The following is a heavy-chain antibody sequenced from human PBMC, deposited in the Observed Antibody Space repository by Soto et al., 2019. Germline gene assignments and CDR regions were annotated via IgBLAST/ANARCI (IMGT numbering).Heavy chain of an antibody. V-gene: IGHV4-59*01. Sequence: QVKLQESGPGLVKPSETLSLTCTVSGGSISSYYWSWIRQPPGKGLEWLGYIYYSGSTNYNPSLNGRVTISVDTAKNQFSLKLSSVTAADTDVYYCARDSVLGTFDYGGQVTLVTVSS. CDR1: GGSISSYY. CDR3: ARDSVLGTFDY. J-gene: IGHJ4*02. CDR2: IYYSGST. D-gene: IGHD3-10*01.